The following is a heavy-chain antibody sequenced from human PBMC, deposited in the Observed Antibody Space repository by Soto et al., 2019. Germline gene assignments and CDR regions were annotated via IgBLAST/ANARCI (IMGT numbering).Heavy chain of an antibody. D-gene: IGHD6-19*01. V-gene: IGHV3-33*01. CDR3: ASSYSSGWLQDDYYYGMDV. J-gene: IGHJ6*02. Sequence: QVQLVESGGGVVQPGRSLRLSCAASGFTFSSYGMHWVRQAPGKGLEWVAVIWYDGSNKYYADSVKGRFTISRDNSKNTLYLHMNSLRAEDTAVYYCASSYSSGWLQDDYYYGMDVWGQGTTVTVSS. CDR1: GFTFSSYG. CDR2: IWYDGSNK.